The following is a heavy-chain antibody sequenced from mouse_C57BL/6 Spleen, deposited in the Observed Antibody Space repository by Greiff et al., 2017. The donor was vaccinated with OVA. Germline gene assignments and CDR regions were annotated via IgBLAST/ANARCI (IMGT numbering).Heavy chain of an antibody. J-gene: IGHJ1*03. CDR2: IDPNSGGT. CDR1: GYTFTSYW. V-gene: IGHV1-72*01. CDR3: ARSPYYCGSTHWYFDV. D-gene: IGHD1-1*01. Sequence: QVQLKQPGAELVKPGASVKLSCKASGYTFTSYWMHWVKQRPGRGLEWIGRIDPNSGGTKYNEKFKSKATLTVDKPSSTAYMQLSSLTSEDSAVYYGARSPYYCGSTHWYFDVWGTGTTVTVSS.